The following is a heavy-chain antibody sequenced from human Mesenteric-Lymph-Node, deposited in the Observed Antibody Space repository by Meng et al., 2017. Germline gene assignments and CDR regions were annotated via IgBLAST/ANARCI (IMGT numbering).Heavy chain of an antibody. D-gene: IGHD3-10*01. CDR2: ISSSSSYI. Sequence: GGSLRLSCAASGFTFSSYSMNWVRQAPGKGLEWVSSISSSSSYIYYADSVKGRFTISGDNAKNSLYLQMNSLRAEDTAVYYCARDHGVRGVLISDGMDVWGQGTMVTVSS. CDR1: GFTFSSYS. J-gene: IGHJ6*02. V-gene: IGHV3-21*01. CDR3: ARDHGVRGVLISDGMDV.